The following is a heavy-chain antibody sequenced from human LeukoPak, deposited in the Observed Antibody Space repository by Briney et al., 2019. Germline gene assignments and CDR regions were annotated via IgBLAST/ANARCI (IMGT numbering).Heavy chain of an antibody. CDR3: AKVVGYSSSLDAFDI. Sequence: GGSLRLSCAASGFTFSSYAMSWVRQAPGKGLEGVSAISGSGGSTYYADSVKGRFTISRDNSKNTLYLQMNSLRAEDTAVYYCAKVVGYSSSLDAFDIWGQGTMVTVSS. J-gene: IGHJ3*02. D-gene: IGHD6-13*01. V-gene: IGHV3-23*01. CDR2: ISGSGGST. CDR1: GFTFSSYA.